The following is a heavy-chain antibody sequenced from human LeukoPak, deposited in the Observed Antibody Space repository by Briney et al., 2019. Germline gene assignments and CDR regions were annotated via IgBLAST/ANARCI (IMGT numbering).Heavy chain of an antibody. J-gene: IGHJ6*02. V-gene: IGHV1-69*13. CDR1: GGTFSSCA. CDR2: IIPIFGTA. Sequence: ASVKVSCKASGGTFSSCAISWVRQAPGQGLEWMGGIIPIFGTANYAQKFQGRVTITADESTSTAYMELSSLRSGDTAVYYCARGVTIFGVVIINPTISYGMDVWGQGTTVTVSS. CDR3: ARGVTIFGVVIINPTISYGMDV. D-gene: IGHD3-3*01.